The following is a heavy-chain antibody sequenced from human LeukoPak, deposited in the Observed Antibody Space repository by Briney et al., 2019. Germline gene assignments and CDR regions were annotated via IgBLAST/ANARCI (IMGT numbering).Heavy chain of an antibody. Sequence: ETLTLTCTVSGCTVSSYYVSWIRQPPGKGLEWVGGIYTGGSTNYAASLKSRFTISGDTSKNQLSLMLTSVTASDTAVYYWARLPRNDYAGHPFADWGQGTLVSVSS. J-gene: IGHJ4*02. CDR2: IYTGGST. CDR1: GCTVSSYY. D-gene: IGHD4-23*01. CDR3: ARLPRNDYAGHPFAD. V-gene: IGHV4-4*07.